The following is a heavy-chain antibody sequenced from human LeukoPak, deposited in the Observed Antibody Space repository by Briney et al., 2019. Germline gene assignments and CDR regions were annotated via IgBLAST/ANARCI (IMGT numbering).Heavy chain of an antibody. V-gene: IGHV3-23*01. CDR1: GFTFSSYA. D-gene: IGHD3-22*01. Sequence: SGGSLRLSCAASGFTFSSYAMSWVRQAPGKGLEWVSAISGSGGSTYYADSVKGRFTVSRDNSKNTLYLQMNSLRAEDTAVYYCAQSYDSSGHHPFDYWGQGTLVTVSS. CDR2: ISGSGGST. J-gene: IGHJ4*02. CDR3: AQSYDSSGHHPFDY.